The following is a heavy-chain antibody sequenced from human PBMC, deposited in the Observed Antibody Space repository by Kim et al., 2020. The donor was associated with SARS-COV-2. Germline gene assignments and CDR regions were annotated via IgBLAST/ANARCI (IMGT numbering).Heavy chain of an antibody. CDR3: TRHTLRCPNQCSLDYYRDV. CDR2: IRSKANSYAT. J-gene: IGHJ6*03. D-gene: IGHD4-17*01. Sequence: GGSLRLSCAASGFTFSGSAMHWVRQASGKGLEWVGRIRSKANSYATAYAASVKGRFTISRDDSKNTAYLQMNSLKTEDTAVYYCTRHTLRCPNQCSLDYYRDVWGKGTTVTVSS. V-gene: IGHV3-73*01. CDR1: GFTFSGSA.